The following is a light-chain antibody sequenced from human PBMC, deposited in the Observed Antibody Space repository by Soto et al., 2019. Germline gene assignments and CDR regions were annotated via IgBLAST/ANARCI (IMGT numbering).Light chain of an antibody. J-gene: IGLJ1*01. CDR3: CSYAGNSYV. Sequence: QSVLTQPASVSGSPGQSITISCTGTRSDVGTYNLVSWYRQHPGKAPKLMIYEGTKRPSGVSNRFSGSKSGNTASLTISGLQAEDDADYYCCSYAGNSYVFGTGTKVTVL. CDR1: RSDVGTYNL. V-gene: IGLV2-23*01. CDR2: EGT.